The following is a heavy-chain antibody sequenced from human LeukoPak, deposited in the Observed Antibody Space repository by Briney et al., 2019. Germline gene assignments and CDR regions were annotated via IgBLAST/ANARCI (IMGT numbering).Heavy chain of an antibody. V-gene: IGHV3-11*04. D-gene: IGHD3-10*01. Sequence: GGSLRLSCAASGFTFSDYYMSWIRQAPGKGLEWVSYISSSGSTIYYADSVKGRFTISRDNAKNPLYLQMNSLRAEDTAVYYCARDSVVRGVVGDYYYYYYMDVWGKGTTVTVSS. CDR3: ARDSVVRGVVGDYYYYYYMDV. J-gene: IGHJ6*03. CDR1: GFTFSDYY. CDR2: ISSSGSTI.